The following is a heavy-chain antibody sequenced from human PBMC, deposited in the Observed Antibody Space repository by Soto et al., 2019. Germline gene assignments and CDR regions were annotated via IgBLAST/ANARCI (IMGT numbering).Heavy chain of an antibody. V-gene: IGHV4-59*01. CDR2: IYNSGRT. CDR3: ARDRSAAAGDFDY. D-gene: IGHD6-13*01. Sequence: PSETLSLTCTVSGGSISSYYWSWIRQPPGKGLEWIGYIYNSGRTNYNPSLKSRVTISVDTSKNQFSLKLSSVTAADTAVYYCARDRSAAAGDFDYWGQGTLVTAPQ. J-gene: IGHJ4*02. CDR1: GGSISSYY.